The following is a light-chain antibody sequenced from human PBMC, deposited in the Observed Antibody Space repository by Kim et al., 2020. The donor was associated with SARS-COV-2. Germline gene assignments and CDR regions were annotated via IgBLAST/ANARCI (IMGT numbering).Light chain of an antibody. J-gene: IGLJ2*01. Sequence: QPVLTQSPSASASLGASVKLTCTLSSGHSTYAIAWHHQQPEKGPRYLMKLNSDGSHSKGDGIPDRFSGSSSGAERYLTISSLQSDDEADYYCQTWSTGIRVFGGGTQLTVL. V-gene: IGLV4-69*01. CDR1: SGHSTYA. CDR3: QTWSTGIRV. CDR2: LNSDGSH.